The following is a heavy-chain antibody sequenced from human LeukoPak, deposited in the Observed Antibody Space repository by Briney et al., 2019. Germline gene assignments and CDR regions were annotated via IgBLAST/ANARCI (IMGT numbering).Heavy chain of an antibody. D-gene: IGHD6-6*01. Sequence: SETLSLTCTVSGGSISSYYWSWIRQPPGKGLEWIGYIYYSGGTNYNPSLKSRVTISVDTSKNQFSLKLSSVTAADTAVYYCAREYSSSSFDYWGQGTLVTVSS. CDR2: IYYSGGT. CDR1: GGSISSYY. J-gene: IGHJ4*02. CDR3: AREYSSSSFDY. V-gene: IGHV4-59*01.